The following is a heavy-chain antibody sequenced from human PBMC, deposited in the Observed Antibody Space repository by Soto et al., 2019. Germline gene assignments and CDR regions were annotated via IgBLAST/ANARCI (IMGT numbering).Heavy chain of an antibody. Sequence: ASVKVSCKASGYTFTSYYMHWVRQAPGQGLEWMGIINPSGGSTSHAQKFQGRVTMTRDTSTSTVYMELSSLRSEDTAVYYCAREERLYCGGDCHGWFDPWGQGTLVTVSS. D-gene: IGHD2-21*02. CDR1: GYTFTSYY. J-gene: IGHJ5*02. CDR2: INPSGGST. CDR3: AREERLYCGGDCHGWFDP. V-gene: IGHV1-46*01.